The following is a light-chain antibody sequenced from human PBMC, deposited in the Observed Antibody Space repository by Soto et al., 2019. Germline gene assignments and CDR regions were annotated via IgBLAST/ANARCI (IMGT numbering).Light chain of an antibody. J-gene: IGKJ4*01. CDR1: QSVSRS. CDR3: QQRGNGQVT. Sequence: ESVLTQSPATLSLSPGQGATLSCRASQSVSRSLAWYQQKPGQAPRLLIYDASSRATGVPDRFSGSGSGTDFTLTNSSLEPEECAVYYCQQRGNGQVTVGGGTEVEIK. CDR2: DAS. V-gene: IGKV3-11*01.